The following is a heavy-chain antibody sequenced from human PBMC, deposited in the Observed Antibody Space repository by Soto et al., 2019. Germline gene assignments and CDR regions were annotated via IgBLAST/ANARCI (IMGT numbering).Heavy chain of an antibody. CDR1: GDSVSSNSAA. CDR3: ARHARENSSSSGDYYYGMDV. V-gene: IGHV6-1*01. Sequence: SQTLSLTCAISGDSVSSNSAAWNWIRQSPSRGLEWLGRTYYRSKWYNDYAVSVKSRITINPDTSKNQFSLQLNSVTPEDTAVYYCARHARENSSSSGDYYYGMDVWGQGTTVNVSS. D-gene: IGHD6-6*01. J-gene: IGHJ6*02. CDR2: TYYRSKWYN.